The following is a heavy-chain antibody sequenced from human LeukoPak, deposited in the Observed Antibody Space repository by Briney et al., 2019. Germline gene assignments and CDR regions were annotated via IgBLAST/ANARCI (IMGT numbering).Heavy chain of an antibody. J-gene: IGHJ6*03. CDR3: ARVNGRYYDSSGIYYYYYMDV. D-gene: IGHD3-22*01. CDR2: ISPIFGTA. Sequence: SSVKIWGRGPARTCGSYAIRWVRKAPGQGIKWMAGISPIFGTANYAQKFQGRVTITTDESTSTAYMELSSLRSEDTAVYYCARVNGRYYDSSGIYYYYYMDVWGKGTTVTVSS. V-gene: IGHV1-69*05. CDR1: ARTCGSYA.